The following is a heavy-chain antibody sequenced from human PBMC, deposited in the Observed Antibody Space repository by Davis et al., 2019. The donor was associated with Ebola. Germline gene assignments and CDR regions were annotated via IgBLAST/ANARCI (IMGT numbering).Heavy chain of an antibody. J-gene: IGHJ5*02. D-gene: IGHD6-13*01. CDR3: ARDEQQLTYNWFDP. Sequence: GGSLRLSCAASGFTFSSYEMNWVRQAPGKGLEWVAVIWYDGSNKYYADSVKGRFTISRDNSKNTLYLQMNSLRAEDTAVYYCARDEQQLTYNWFDPWGQGTLVTVSS. CDR2: IWYDGSNK. V-gene: IGHV3-33*08. CDR1: GFTFSSYE.